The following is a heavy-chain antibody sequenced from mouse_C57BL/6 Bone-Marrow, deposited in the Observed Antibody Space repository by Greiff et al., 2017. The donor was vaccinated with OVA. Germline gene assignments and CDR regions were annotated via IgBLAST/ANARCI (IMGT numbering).Heavy chain of an antibody. Sequence: LVESGAELARPGASVKLSCKASGYTFTSYGISWVKQRTGQGLEWIGEIYPRSGNTYYNEKFKGKATLTADKSSSTAYMELRSLTSEDSAVYFCARDVYYGNSYAMDYWGQGTSVTVSS. D-gene: IGHD2-1*01. CDR2: IYPRSGNT. V-gene: IGHV1-81*01. CDR3: ARDVYYGNSYAMDY. J-gene: IGHJ4*01. CDR1: GYTFTSYG.